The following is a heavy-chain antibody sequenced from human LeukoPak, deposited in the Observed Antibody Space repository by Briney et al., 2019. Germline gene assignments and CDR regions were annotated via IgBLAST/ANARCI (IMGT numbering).Heavy chain of an antibody. CDR1: GYTYTSYG. J-gene: IGHJ3*02. Sequence: ASEKVSCKASGYTYTSYGISWVRQATGQWLEWMGWTSAYNGNTNYAQKLQGRVTMTTDTSTSTAYMELRSLRSDDTAVYYCARALAWDIVVVPAAQSDAFDIWGQGTMVTVSS. D-gene: IGHD2-2*01. V-gene: IGHV1-18*01. CDR2: TSAYNGNT. CDR3: ARALAWDIVVVPAAQSDAFDI.